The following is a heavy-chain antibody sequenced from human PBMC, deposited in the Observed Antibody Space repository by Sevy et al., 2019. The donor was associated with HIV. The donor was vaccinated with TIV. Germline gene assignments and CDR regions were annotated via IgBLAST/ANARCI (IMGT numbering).Heavy chain of an antibody. CDR2: VYRGGST. CDR1: GSSISSVYY. CDR3: PGEEGNVDYFDF. V-gene: IGHV4-38-2*01. Sequence: SETLSLTCAVSGSSISSVYYWGWIRQPPGKGLEWIGSVYRGGSTFYNPSLKSRVIISVDASKNQISLKLNSVTAADTAVYYCPGEEGNVDYFDFWGQGTLVTVSS. J-gene: IGHJ4*02. D-gene: IGHD3-10*01.